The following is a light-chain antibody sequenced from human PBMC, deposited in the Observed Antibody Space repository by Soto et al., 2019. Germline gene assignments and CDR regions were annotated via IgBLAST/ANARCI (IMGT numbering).Light chain of an antibody. J-gene: IGKJ1*01. CDR2: KAS. CDR3: QQYNSYWT. V-gene: IGKV1-5*03. CDR1: QSISSW. Sequence: DIQMTQSPSTLSASVGDRVTITCRASQSISSWLAWYQQKPGKAPKLLIYKASSLESGAPSRFSGSGSGTEFTLTISSLQPDDFATSYCQQYNSYWTFGQGTKVEI.